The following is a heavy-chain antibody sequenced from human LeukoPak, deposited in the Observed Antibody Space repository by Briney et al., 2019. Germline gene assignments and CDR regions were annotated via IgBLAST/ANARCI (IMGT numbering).Heavy chain of an antibody. V-gene: IGHV1-2*02. CDR2: INPNSGGT. D-gene: IGHD3-10*01. Sequence: GASVKVSCKASGYTFTGYYMHWVRQAPGQGLEWMGWINPNSGGTNYAQKFQGRVTMTRDTSISTAYMELSRLRSDDTAVYYCARDNRLWFGEFPDYMDVWGKGTTVTVSS. J-gene: IGHJ6*03. CDR3: ARDNRLWFGEFPDYMDV. CDR1: GYTFTGYY.